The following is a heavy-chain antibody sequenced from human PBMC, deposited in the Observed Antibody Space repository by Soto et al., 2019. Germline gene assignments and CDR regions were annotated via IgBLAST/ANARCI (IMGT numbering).Heavy chain of an antibody. J-gene: IGHJ4*01. CDR3: VRQYEGGGAAAAFDY. V-gene: IGHV4-39*01. CDR1: GGSVSSRSYF. CDR2: FKHDGTT. D-gene: IGHD6-13*01. Sequence: SETLSLTCTVSGGSVSSRSYFCAWIRQPPGKGLEWIGSFKHDGTTYYHPSLKSRVTISADTSKSHFSLKLSSVTAADTAVYYCVRQYEGGGAAAAFDYWGHGILVTVSS.